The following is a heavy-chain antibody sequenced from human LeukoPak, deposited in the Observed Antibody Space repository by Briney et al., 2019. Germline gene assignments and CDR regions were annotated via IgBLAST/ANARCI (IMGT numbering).Heavy chain of an antibody. V-gene: IGHV5-51*01. CDR2: IYPDKPDD. CDR1: GYNFATYW. J-gene: IGHJ4*02. CDR3: ATGTDCGGNSCFSFDS. D-gene: IGHD2-21*01. Sequence: GESLKISCKGFGYNFATYWIGWVRQRPGKGPEWMGIIYPDKPDDGYSASFQGQVTISADKSINTAYLQWSSLKASDTAIYYCATGTDCGGNSCFSFDSWGQGTLVTVSS.